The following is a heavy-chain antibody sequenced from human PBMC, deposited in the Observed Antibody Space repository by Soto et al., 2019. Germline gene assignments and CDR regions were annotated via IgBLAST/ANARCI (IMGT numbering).Heavy chain of an antibody. V-gene: IGHV1-3*01. D-gene: IGHD6-19*01. J-gene: IGHJ4*02. CDR2: INAGNGNT. Sequence: QVQLVQSGAEVKKPGASVKVSCKASGYTFTSYAMHWVRQAPGQRLEWMVWINAGNGNTKYSQKVQGRVTLTRDTSASTAYMEPSSLRSEATAVYYCARDLGGWPDYWGQGTLVTVSS. CDR1: GYTFTSYA. CDR3: ARDLGGWPDY.